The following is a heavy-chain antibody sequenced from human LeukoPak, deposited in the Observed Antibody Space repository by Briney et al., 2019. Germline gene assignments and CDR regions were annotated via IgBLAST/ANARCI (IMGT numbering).Heavy chain of an antibody. J-gene: IGHJ4*02. D-gene: IGHD3-3*01. CDR2: ISSSYI. CDR1: GFTFSSYS. Sequence: PGGSLRLSCAASGFTFSSYSMNWVRQAPGKGLEWVSSISSSYIYYADSVKGRFTISRHNAKNSLYLQMNSLGAEDTAVYYCARGGGSGCPDYWGQGTLVTVSS. V-gene: IGHV3-21*01. CDR3: ARGGGSGCPDY.